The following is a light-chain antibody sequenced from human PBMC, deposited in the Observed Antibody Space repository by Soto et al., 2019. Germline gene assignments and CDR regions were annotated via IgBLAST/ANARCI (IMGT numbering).Light chain of an antibody. V-gene: IGKV1-39*01. CDR2: GAS. CDR3: QQTYTTPYT. J-gene: IGKJ2*01. Sequence: DIQMTQSPSSLSASVGDRVTITCRTSQNIIKYLNWYQQKPGKAPKFLIYGASTLQTGVPSRFSGGGSGPDFTLTISSLQPEDFATYYCQQTYTTPYTFVQGTKPHIK. CDR1: QNIIKY.